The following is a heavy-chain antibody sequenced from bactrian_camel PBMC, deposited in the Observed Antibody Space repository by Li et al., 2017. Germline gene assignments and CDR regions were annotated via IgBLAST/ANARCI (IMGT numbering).Heavy chain of an antibody. D-gene: IGHD3*01. CDR2: INSGGSST. CDR1: GFTFSSYA. J-gene: IGHJ7*01. Sequence: VQLVESGGGLVQPGGSLRLSCVASGFTFSSYAMTWVRQAPGKGLEWVSSINSGGSSTWYVDSVKGRFTISRDNAKNTVYLQLNSLKTEDMAMYYCAADLIECSGPTDYWGKGTQVTVS. V-gene: IGHV3S40*01.